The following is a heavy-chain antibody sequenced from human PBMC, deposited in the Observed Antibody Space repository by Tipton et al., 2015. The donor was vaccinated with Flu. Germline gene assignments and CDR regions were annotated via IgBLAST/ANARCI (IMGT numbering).Heavy chain of an antibody. V-gene: IGHV3-53*01. CDR1: GYSISSGYY. CDR2: IYSDGRA. CDR3: TRGQGANP. J-gene: IGHJ5*02. Sequence: LSLTCIVSGYSISSGYYWGWIRQPPGKGLEWVSVIYSDGRAYYVDSVKGRFTVSRDDSKNMLSLQMDSLRAEDTAVYYCTRGQGANPWGQGTLVTVSS.